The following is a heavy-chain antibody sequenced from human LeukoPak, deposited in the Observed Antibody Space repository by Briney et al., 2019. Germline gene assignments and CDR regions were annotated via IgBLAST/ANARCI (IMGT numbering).Heavy chain of an antibody. Sequence: SETLSLTCTVSGDSISSYHWSWIRQPPGKGLEWIGYIYYSGSTKYNPSLKNRVTISVDTSKNQFPLKLSSVTAADTAVYYCAKGYGANSSGYYYQPFDYWGQGTLVTVSS. D-gene: IGHD3-22*01. CDR1: GDSISSYH. CDR2: IYYSGST. J-gene: IGHJ4*02. CDR3: AKGYGANSSGYYYQPFDY. V-gene: IGHV4-59*12.